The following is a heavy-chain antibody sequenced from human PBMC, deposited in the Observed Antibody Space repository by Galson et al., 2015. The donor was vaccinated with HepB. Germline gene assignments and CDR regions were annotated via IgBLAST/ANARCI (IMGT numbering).Heavy chain of an antibody. J-gene: IGHJ4*02. D-gene: IGHD6-19*01. CDR1: GFSFDKYA. V-gene: IGHV3-30-3*01. Sequence: SLRLSCAGSGFSFDKYAMYWVRQAPGKGLQWVSVISYDGTNIFYGDSVRGRFTVSRDNSKNTLFLQMDSLRLEDTAVYYCARRLGSETRRLDYWGQGTLVTVSP. CDR2: ISYDGTNI. CDR3: ARRLGSETRRLDY.